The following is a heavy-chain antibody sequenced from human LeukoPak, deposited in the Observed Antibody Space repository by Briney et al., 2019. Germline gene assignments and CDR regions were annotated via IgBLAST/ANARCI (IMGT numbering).Heavy chain of an antibody. CDR3: VRHQEGMVRGVLYYMDV. J-gene: IGHJ6*03. Sequence: SETLSLTCSVSGDTISTSEHYWGWARQPPGRGREWLGSIYYTGNTYNNPSLKSRVTISVDTSKNHFSLKLSSVTAADTAVYSCVRHQEGMVRGVLYYMDVWGTGTTVTISS. D-gene: IGHD3-10*01. CDR2: IYYTGNT. V-gene: IGHV4-39*01. CDR1: GDTISTSEHY.